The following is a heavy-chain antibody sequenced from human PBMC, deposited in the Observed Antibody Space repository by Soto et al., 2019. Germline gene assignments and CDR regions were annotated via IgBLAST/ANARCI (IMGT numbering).Heavy chain of an antibody. CDR3: ATTLVPAALPSPWWFDP. V-gene: IGHV5-10-1*01. CDR2: IDPSDSYT. D-gene: IGHD2-2*01. Sequence: PGESLKISCKGSGYSFTSYWISWVRQMPGKGLEWMGRIDPSDSYTNYSPSFQGHVTISADKSISTAYLQWSSLKASDTAMYYCATTLVPAALPSPWWFDPWGQGTLVTVSS. CDR1: GYSFTSYW. J-gene: IGHJ5*02.